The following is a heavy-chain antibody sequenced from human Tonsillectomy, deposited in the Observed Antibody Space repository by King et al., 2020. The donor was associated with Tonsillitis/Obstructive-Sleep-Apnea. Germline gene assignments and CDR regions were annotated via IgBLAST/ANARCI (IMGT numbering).Heavy chain of an antibody. Sequence: VQLVESGGGLVQPGGSLRLSCAASGFTFSDYWMMWLRQAPGKGLEWVANINQDGNKKSFVDSVRGRFTISRDNAKNSLYLQMNNLRAEDTAVYYCARDINPQYSGTYYDAFDIWGQGTMVTVSS. CDR1: GFTFSDYW. J-gene: IGHJ3*02. D-gene: IGHD1-26*01. V-gene: IGHV3-7*01. CDR3: ARDINPQYSGTYYDAFDI. CDR2: INQDGNKK.